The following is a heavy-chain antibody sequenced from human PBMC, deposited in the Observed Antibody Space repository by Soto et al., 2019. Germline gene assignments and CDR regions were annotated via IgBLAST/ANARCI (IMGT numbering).Heavy chain of an antibody. D-gene: IGHD2-2*02. V-gene: IGHV4-30-2*01. CDR1: GGSISSGGYS. CDR2: IYHSGST. Sequence: QLQLQESGSGLVKPSQTLSLTCAVSGGSISSGGYSWSWIRQPPGKGLEWIGYIYHSGSTSYNPSLRSRVTIAVDKSKNQFPLKLSSVTAADTAVYYCARVSTIPYFDYWGQGTLVTVSS. CDR3: ARVSTIPYFDY. J-gene: IGHJ4*02.